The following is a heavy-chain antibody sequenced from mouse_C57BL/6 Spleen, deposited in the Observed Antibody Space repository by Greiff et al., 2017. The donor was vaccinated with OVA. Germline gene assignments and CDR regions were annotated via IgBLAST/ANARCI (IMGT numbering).Heavy chain of an antibody. CDR2: IDPETGGT. Sequence: VQLQQSGAELVRPGASVTLSCKASGYTFTDYEMHWVKQTPVHGLEWIGAIDPETGGTAYNQKFKGKAILTADKSSSTAYMELRSLTSEDSAVYYCTRHGNPFDYWGQGTTLTVSS. CDR1: GYTFTDYE. J-gene: IGHJ2*01. V-gene: IGHV1-15*01. CDR3: TRHGNPFDY. D-gene: IGHD2-1*01.